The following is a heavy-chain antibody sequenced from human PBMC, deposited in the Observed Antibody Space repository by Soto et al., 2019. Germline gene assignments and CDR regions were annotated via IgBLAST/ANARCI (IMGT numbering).Heavy chain of an antibody. J-gene: IGHJ4*02. CDR3: ARADVSDFYYRSGSGNYFDY. Sequence: SETLSLTCTVSGDSISSGHYYWSWIRQPPGKGLEWIGYIYYSGSTYYNPSLKSRVTISVDTSKNQFSLKLSSVTAADTAVYYCARADVSDFYYRSGSGNYFDYWGQGTLVTV. D-gene: IGHD3-10*01. CDR2: IYYSGST. CDR1: GDSISSGHYY. V-gene: IGHV4-30-4*01.